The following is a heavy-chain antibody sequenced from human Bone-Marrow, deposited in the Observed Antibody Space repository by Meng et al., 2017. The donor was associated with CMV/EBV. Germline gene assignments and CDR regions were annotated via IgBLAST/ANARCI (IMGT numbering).Heavy chain of an antibody. J-gene: IGHJ5*02. CDR3: ARVVGYCSSTSCYDWFDP. D-gene: IGHD2-2*01. V-gene: IGHV1-69*10. Sequence: SVKVSCKASGGTFSSYAISWVRQAPGQGLEWMGGIIPILGIANYAQKFQGRVTITADKSTSTAYMELSSLRSEDTAAYYCARVVGYCSSTSCYDWFDPWGQGTLVTVSS. CDR2: IIPILGIA. CDR1: GGTFSSYA.